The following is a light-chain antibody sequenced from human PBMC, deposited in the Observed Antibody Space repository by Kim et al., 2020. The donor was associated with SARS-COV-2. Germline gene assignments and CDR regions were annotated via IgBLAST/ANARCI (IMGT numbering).Light chain of an antibody. Sequence: ASVGYRVTITCRASQSISTYLNWYQQRPGKAPRLLIYAASTLQSGVPSRFSGSGSGTDFTLTISSLQPEDFATYYCQQSHTTPLLTFGGGTKLEI. V-gene: IGKV1-39*01. CDR1: QSISTY. CDR3: QQSHTTPLLT. CDR2: AAS. J-gene: IGKJ4*01.